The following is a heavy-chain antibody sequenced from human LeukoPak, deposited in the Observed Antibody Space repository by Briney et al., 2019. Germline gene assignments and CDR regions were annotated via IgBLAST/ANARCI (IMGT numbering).Heavy chain of an antibody. Sequence: PSETLSLTYTVSGGSISSYYWSWIRQPPGKGLEWIGYIYYSGSTNYNPSLKSRVTISVDTSKNQFSLKLSSVTAADTAVYYCARELSGSYPDPNWFDPWGQGTLVTVSS. D-gene: IGHD1-26*01. J-gene: IGHJ5*02. CDR3: ARELSGSYPDPNWFDP. CDR1: GGSISSYY. V-gene: IGHV4-59*01. CDR2: IYYSGST.